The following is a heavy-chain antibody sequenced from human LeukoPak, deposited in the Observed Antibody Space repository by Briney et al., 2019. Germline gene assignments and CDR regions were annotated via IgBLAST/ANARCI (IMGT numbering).Heavy chain of an antibody. D-gene: IGHD6-13*01. J-gene: IGHJ5*02. V-gene: IGHV5-51*01. CDR3: ARQKYSSSWYVWFDP. CDR1: GYSFTSYW. Sequence: GESLKISCKGSGYSFTSYWIGWVRQMPGKGLEWMGIIYPGDSDTRYSPSIQGQVTISADKSISTAYLQWSSLKASDTAMYYRARQKYSSSWYVWFDPWGQGTLVTVSS. CDR2: IYPGDSDT.